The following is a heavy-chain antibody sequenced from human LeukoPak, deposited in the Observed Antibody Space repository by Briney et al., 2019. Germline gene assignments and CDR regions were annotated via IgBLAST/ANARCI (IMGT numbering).Heavy chain of an antibody. CDR2: INTDGSST. D-gene: IGHD5-18*01. CDR1: GFNFRAYW. CDR3: ARGGAYGQYSYGLDY. J-gene: IGHJ4*02. V-gene: IGHV3-74*01. Sequence: GGSLRLSCTTSGFNFRAYWMHWVRQAPGKGLVWVSRINTDGSSTSYADSVKGRFTISRDNAKNTLYLQMNSLRAEDTAVYYCARGGAYGQYSYGLDYWGQGTLVTVSS.